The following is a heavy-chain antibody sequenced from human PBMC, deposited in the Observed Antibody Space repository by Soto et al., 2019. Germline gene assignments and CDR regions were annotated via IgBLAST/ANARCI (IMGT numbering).Heavy chain of an antibody. CDR3: ARDVEAGQQLVAEYFQH. Sequence: GGSLRLSCAASGFTFSSYAMHWVRQAPGKGLEWVAVISYDGSNKYYADSVKGRFTISRDNSKNTLYLQMNSLRAEDTAVYYCARDVEAGQQLVAEYFQHWGQGTLVTVSS. CDR1: GFTFSSYA. V-gene: IGHV3-30-3*01. CDR2: ISYDGSNK. D-gene: IGHD6-13*01. J-gene: IGHJ1*01.